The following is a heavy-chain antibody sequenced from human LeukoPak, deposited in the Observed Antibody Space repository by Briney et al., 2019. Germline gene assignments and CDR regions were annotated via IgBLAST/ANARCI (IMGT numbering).Heavy chain of an antibody. D-gene: IGHD6-13*01. CDR3: ARGSSSWYEDY. CDR2: ISYDGSNK. J-gene: IGHJ4*02. Sequence: PGGSLRLSCAASGFTFSSYAMHWVRQAPGKGLERVAVISYDGSNKYYADSVKGRFTISRDNSKNTLYLQMNSLRAEDTAVYYCARGSSSWYEDYWGQGTLVTVSS. V-gene: IGHV3-30*04. CDR1: GFTFSSYA.